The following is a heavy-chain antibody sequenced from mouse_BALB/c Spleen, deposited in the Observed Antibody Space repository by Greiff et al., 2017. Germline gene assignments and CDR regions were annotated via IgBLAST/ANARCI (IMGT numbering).Heavy chain of an antibody. CDR2: ISYSGST. CDR3: AREDYYGSSDYAMDY. V-gene: IGHV3-2*02. J-gene: IGHJ4*01. D-gene: IGHD1-1*01. Sequence: EVKLVESGPGLVKPSQSLSLTCTVTGYSITSDYAWNWIRQFPGNKLEWMGYISYSGSTSYNPSLKSRISITRDTSKNQFFLQLNSVTTEDTATYYGAREDYYGSSDYAMDYWGQGTSVTVSS. CDR1: GYSITSDYA.